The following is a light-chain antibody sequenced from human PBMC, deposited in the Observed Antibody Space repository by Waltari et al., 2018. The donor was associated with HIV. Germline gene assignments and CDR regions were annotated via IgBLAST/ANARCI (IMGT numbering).Light chain of an antibody. V-gene: IGLV4-69*01. CDR3: KAWGAGTHV. CDR1: SGYSKYA. Sequence: QLMVTQAPSASASLGASVKLTCTLTSGYSKYAIAWPQQYPGEGPLYLIKVSCDGSHIKGDGILALFSGSSSGAERFLTISSLQSEDEADYSCKAWGAGTHVFGGGTKLTVL. J-gene: IGLJ2*01. CDR2: VSCDGSH.